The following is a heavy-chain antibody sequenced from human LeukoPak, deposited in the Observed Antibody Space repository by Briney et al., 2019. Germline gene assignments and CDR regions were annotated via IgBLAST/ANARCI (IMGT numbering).Heavy chain of an antibody. J-gene: IGHJ5*02. Sequence: GGSLRLSCAASGFTFSSYSMNWVRQAPGKGLEWVSSISSSSSYIYYADSVKGRFTISRDNSKNSLYLQMNSLRAEDTALYYCAKGSEQNWFDPWGQGTLVTVSS. D-gene: IGHD1/OR15-1a*01. CDR3: AKGSEQNWFDP. CDR2: ISSSSSYI. CDR1: GFTFSSYS. V-gene: IGHV3-21*04.